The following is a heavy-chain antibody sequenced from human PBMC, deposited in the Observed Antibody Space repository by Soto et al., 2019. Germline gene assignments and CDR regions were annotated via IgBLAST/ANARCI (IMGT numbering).Heavy chain of an antibody. D-gene: IGHD6-19*01. CDR3: ARDRRVCIGVAANDY. CDR2: ITGSGGAI. Sequence: QVQLVESGGGLVKPGGSLRLSCAASGFTFSDYYMSWIRQAPGKGLEWVSYITGSGGAIYYADSVKGRFTISRDNAKNSLHLQMKGLRVEDTAVSYCARDRRVCIGVAANDYWGQGTLVTVSS. J-gene: IGHJ4*02. V-gene: IGHV3-11*01. CDR1: GFTFSDYY.